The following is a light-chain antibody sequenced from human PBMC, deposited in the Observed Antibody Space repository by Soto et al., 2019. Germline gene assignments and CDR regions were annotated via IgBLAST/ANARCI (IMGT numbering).Light chain of an antibody. V-gene: IGKV3-11*01. CDR1: QSVSSY. CDR3: QQRSNWPIT. J-gene: IGKJ5*01. CDR2: DAS. Sequence: EIVLTQSPATLSLSPGERATLSCRASQSVSSYLAWYQQKPGQAPRLLIYDASNRATGIPARFSGSGSGTDCTPTISSLEPEDFAVYYCQQRSNWPITFGQGTRLEIK.